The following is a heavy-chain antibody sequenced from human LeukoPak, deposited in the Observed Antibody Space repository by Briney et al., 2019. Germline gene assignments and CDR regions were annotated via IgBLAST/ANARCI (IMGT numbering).Heavy chain of an antibody. Sequence: GGSLRLSCAASGFTFSSYAMHWVRQAPGKGLEWVAVIPYDGSNKYYADSVKGRFTISRDNSKNTLYLQMNSLRAEDTAVYYCARDFESTTYFNYYFDYWGQGTLVTVSS. CDR1: GFTFSSYA. CDR3: ARDFESTTYFNYYFDY. D-gene: IGHD1-14*01. J-gene: IGHJ4*02. CDR2: IPYDGSNK. V-gene: IGHV3-30-3*01.